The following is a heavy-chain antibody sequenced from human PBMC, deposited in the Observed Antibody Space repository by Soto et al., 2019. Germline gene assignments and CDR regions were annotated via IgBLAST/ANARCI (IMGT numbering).Heavy chain of an antibody. J-gene: IGHJ3*02. V-gene: IGHV1-2*04. CDR2: INPNSGGT. Sequence: ASVKVSCKASGYTFTGYYMHWVRQAPGQGLEGMGWINPNSGGTNYAQKFQGWVTMTRDTSISTAYMELSRLRSDDTAVYYCARASFPGRLGELSLYGSASDIWGKGTMVTVSS. D-gene: IGHD3-16*02. CDR1: GYTFTGYY. CDR3: ARASFPGRLGELSLYGSASDI.